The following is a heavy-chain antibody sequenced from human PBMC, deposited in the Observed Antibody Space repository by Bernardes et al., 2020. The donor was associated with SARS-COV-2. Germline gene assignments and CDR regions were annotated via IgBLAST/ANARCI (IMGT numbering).Heavy chain of an antibody. V-gene: IGHV3-33*01. CDR2: IWYDGSNK. D-gene: IGHD3-22*01. Sequence: GGSLRLSCAASGFTFSSYGMHWVRQAPGKGLEWVAVIWYDGSNKYYADSVKGRFTISRDNSKNTLYLQMNSLRAEDTAVYYCASSLMIVAGFDYWGQGTLVTVSS. J-gene: IGHJ4*02. CDR3: ASSLMIVAGFDY. CDR1: GFTFSSYG.